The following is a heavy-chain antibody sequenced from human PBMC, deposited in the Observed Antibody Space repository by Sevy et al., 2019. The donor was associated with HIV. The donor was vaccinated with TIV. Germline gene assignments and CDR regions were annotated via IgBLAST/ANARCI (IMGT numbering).Heavy chain of an antibody. CDR3: ARGSSYYDSSGYLFDY. V-gene: IGHV3-11*01. CDR2: ISSSGSTI. D-gene: IGHD3-22*01. Sequence: GGSLSLSCVASGFTFSDYYMSWIRQAPGKGLEWVSYISSSGSTIYYADSVKGRFTISRDNAKNSLYLQMNSLRAEDTAVYYCARGSSYYDSSGYLFDYWGQGTLVTVSS. CDR1: GFTFSDYY. J-gene: IGHJ4*02.